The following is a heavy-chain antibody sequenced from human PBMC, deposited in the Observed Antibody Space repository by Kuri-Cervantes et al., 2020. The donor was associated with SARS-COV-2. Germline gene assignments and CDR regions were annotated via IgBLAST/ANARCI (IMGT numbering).Heavy chain of an antibody. CDR3: ARALGTTGDY. CDR2: IYYSGST. J-gene: IGHJ4*02. Sequence: SETLSLTCTVSGGSISSSSYYWGWIRQPPGKGLEWIGSIYYSGSTNYNPSLKSRVSISVDTSKNQFSLKLSSVTAADTAVYYCARALGTTGDYWGQGTLVTVSS. CDR1: GGSISSSSYY. V-gene: IGHV4-39*07. D-gene: IGHD1-1*01.